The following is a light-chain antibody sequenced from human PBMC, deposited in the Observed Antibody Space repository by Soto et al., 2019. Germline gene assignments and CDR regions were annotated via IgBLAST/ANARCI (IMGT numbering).Light chain of an antibody. Sequence: EIVLTQSPGTLSLSPGERATLSCRASQSLSSSYLAWYQQKPGQAPRLLIYGTSIRATGIPDRFSGSGSGTDFTLTITRLEPEDFAVYYCQQYGSSPITFGQGTRLENK. V-gene: IGKV3-20*01. CDR2: GTS. J-gene: IGKJ5*01. CDR1: QSLSSSY. CDR3: QQYGSSPIT.